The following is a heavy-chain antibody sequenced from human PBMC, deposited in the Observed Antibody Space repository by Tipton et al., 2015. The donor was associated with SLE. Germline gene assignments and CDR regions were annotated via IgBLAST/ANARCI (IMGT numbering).Heavy chain of an antibody. D-gene: IGHD1-14*01. CDR1: GFTFSSYA. Sequence: SLRLSCATSGFTFSSYAMSWVRQAPGKGLEWVSAISGSGGSTYYADSVKGRFTISRDNSKNTLYLQMNSLRAEDTAVYYCAKDRLHMGPQGGMDVWGQGTTVTVSS. CDR3: AKDRLHMGPQGGMDV. CDR2: ISGSGGST. V-gene: IGHV3-23*01. J-gene: IGHJ6*02.